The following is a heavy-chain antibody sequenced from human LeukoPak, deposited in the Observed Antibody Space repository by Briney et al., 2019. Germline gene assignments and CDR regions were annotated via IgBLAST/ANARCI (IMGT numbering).Heavy chain of an antibody. CDR3: ARDSSSLDWYFDL. J-gene: IGHJ2*01. CDR2: INSRGSTI. CDR1: GFTFSGYE. Sequence: GGSLRLSCAASGFTFSGYEMNWVRQPPGKGLEGVSYINSRGSTIYYADSVKGRFTISRDNAKNSLYLQMNSLRAEDTAVYYCARDSSSLDWYFDLWGRGTLVTVSS. V-gene: IGHV3-48*03.